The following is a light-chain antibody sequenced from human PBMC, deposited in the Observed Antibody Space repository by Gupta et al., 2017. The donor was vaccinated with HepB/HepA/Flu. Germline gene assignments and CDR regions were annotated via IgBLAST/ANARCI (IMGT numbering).Light chain of an antibody. CDR1: SSDVGGYNY. J-gene: IGLJ3*02. CDR3: FSFTSSSTWV. Sequence: QSALTQPASMAGSPGQSITISCTGTSSDVGGYNYVSWYHQHPGKAPKLMIYDVSNRPAGVSNRFSGSKSGNTASLIISGLQAEDEADYYCFSFTSSSTWVFGGGTKLTVL. V-gene: IGLV2-14*03. CDR2: DVS.